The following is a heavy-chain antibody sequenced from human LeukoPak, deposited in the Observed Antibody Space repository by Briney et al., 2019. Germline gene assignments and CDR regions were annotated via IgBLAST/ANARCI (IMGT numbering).Heavy chain of an antibody. CDR1: GFTFSNYW. CDR2: INTDGSHR. J-gene: IGHJ6*02. Sequence: PGGPLRLSCAASGFTFSNYWMHWVRQAPGRGLVWVARINTDGSHRDFADSVKGRFTITRDNAKNTVDLQMSSLRPEDTALYYCARSAAARTATTYAMDVWGQGTTVTVSS. V-gene: IGHV3-74*01. CDR3: ARSAAARTATTYAMDV. D-gene: IGHD6-13*01.